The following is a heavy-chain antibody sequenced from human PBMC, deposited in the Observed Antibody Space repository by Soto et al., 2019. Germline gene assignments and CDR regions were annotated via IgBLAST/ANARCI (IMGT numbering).Heavy chain of an antibody. J-gene: IGHJ5*02. V-gene: IGHV4-39*01. CDR1: GGSISSNNYY. CDR3: ARRMLGYSNAFNWFDP. Sequence: PSETLSLTCTVSGGSISSNNYYWGWIRQPPGKGLEWIGSIFYSGSTYYNPSLKSRVTISVDTSKNQFSLKLSSVTAADTAVYYCARRMLGYSNAFNWFDPWGKRTLVIVGS. CDR2: IFYSGST. D-gene: IGHD5-12*01.